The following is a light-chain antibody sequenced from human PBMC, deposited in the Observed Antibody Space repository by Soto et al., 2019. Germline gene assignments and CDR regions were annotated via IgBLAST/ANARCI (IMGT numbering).Light chain of an antibody. J-gene: IGLJ2*01. CDR3: XXYDXXXSGSAV. CDR2: GNS. V-gene: IGLV1-40*01. CDR1: SSNIGAGYD. Sequence: QSVLTQPPSVSGAPGQRVTISCTGSSSNIGAGYDVHWYQQLPGTAPKLLIYGNSNRPSGVPDRFSGSKSGTSASLAITGLXXEXXXXXXXXXYDXXXSGSAVFGGGTKLTVL.